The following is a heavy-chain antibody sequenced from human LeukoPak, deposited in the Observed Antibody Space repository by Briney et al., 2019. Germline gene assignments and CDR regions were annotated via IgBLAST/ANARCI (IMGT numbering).Heavy chain of an antibody. D-gene: IGHD2-2*01. Sequence: SETLSLTCTVSGGSISSSSYHWGWIRQPPGKGLEWIGSIYYSGTTYYHPSLKSRVTISVDTSKNQFSLRLSSVTAADTAVYYCARPGRHQLWRIEPWGQGTLVTVSS. J-gene: IGHJ5*02. CDR1: GGSISSSSYH. CDR3: ARPGRHQLWRIEP. CDR2: IYYSGTT. V-gene: IGHV4-39*01.